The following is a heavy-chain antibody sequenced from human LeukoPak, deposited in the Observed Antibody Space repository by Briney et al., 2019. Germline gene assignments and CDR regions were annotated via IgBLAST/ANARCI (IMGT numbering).Heavy chain of an antibody. CDR2: IYYSGST. D-gene: IGHD6-6*01. J-gene: IGHJ6*02. CDR3: ARERPQLAGMDV. V-gene: IGHV4-61*08. Sequence: PSQTLSLTCTVSGGSISSGGYYWSWIRQPPGKGLEWIGYIYYSGSTNYNPSLKSRVTISVDTSKNQFSLKLSSVTAAGTAVYYCARERPQLAGMDVWGQGTTVTVSS. CDR1: GGSISSGGYY.